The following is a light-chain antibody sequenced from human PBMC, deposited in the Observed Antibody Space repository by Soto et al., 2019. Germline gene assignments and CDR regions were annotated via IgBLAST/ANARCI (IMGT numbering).Light chain of an antibody. CDR3: CSYAGSYTLYV. J-gene: IGLJ1*01. CDR1: NSDVGGYNY. V-gene: IGLV2-11*01. Sequence: QSALTQPRSVSGSPGQSVTISCTGTNSDVGGYNYVSWYQQHPGKAPKLMIYDVSKRPSGVPDRFSGSKSGNTASLTISGLQAEDEADYYCCSYAGSYTLYVFGTGTKGTVL. CDR2: DVS.